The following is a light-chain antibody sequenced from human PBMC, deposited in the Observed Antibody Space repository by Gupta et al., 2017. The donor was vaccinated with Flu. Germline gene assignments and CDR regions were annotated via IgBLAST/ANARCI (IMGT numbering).Light chain of an antibody. Sequence: KLMIYEVSNRPAGVSDRFSASKSDNTASLTISSRQAEDEADYYCSSDTSSSTRVFGGGTKLTVL. CDR3: SSDTSSSTRV. V-gene: IGLV2-14*01. J-gene: IGLJ3*02. CDR2: EVS.